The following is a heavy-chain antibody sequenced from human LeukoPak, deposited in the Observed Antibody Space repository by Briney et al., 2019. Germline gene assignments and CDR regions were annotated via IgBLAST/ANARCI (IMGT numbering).Heavy chain of an antibody. CDR3: ARGIRVRSSDAYDT. V-gene: IGHV1-18*01. J-gene: IGHJ3*02. Sequence: GASVKVSCKASGYTFTSYGINWMRQAPGQGLEWMGRISSYNGNTNYAQKLQGRVTMTTDTSTSTAYMELRSLRSDDTAVYYCARGIRVRSSDAYDTWGQGTMVTVSS. D-gene: IGHD2-21*01. CDR2: ISSYNGNT. CDR1: GYTFTSYG.